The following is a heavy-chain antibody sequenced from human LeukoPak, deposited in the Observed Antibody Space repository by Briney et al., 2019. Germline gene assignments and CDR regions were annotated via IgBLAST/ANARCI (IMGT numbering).Heavy chain of an antibody. V-gene: IGHV5-51*01. CDR3: ARMIGLGEVSPYFDY. Sequence: GESLKISCKGSGYSFNSYWIGWVRQTPGKGLEWMGLMYPGDSDTSYSPSFQGQVTISVDKSISTAYLQWSSLKASDTAIYYCARMIGLGEVSPYFDYWGQGSLVTVSS. D-gene: IGHD3-16*02. CDR2: MYPGDSDT. CDR1: GYSFNSYW. J-gene: IGHJ4*02.